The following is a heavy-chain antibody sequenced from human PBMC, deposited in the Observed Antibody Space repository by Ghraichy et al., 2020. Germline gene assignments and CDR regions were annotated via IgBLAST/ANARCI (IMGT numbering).Heavy chain of an antibody. CDR1: GGSFSGYY. J-gene: IGHJ4*02. CDR3: ARGDRGSGSFWG. D-gene: IGHD3-10*01. CDR2: INHSGST. Sequence: SETLSLTCAVYGGSFSGYYWSWIRQPPGKGLEWIGEINHSGSTNYNPSLKSRVTISVDTSKNQFSLKLSSVTAADTAVYYCARGDRGSGSFWGWGQGTLVTVSS. V-gene: IGHV4-34*01.